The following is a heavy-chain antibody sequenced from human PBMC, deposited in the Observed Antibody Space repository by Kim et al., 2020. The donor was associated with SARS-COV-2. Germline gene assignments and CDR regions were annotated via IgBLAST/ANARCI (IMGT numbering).Heavy chain of an antibody. CDR3: ALGEGHFGY. J-gene: IGHJ4*02. CDR2: K. Sequence: KDYADSVKGRFTIARNNAKTPLYLQMNSLRAEETAVYYCALGEGHFGYWGQGTLVTVSS. V-gene: IGHV3-7*01.